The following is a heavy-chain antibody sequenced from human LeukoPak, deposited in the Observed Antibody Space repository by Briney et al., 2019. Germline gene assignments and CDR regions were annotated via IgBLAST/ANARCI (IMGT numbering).Heavy chain of an antibody. D-gene: IGHD2-2*01. CDR3: ARGPSDIVVVPAAIPFDP. V-gene: IGHV4-30-4*08. Sequence: PSEALSLTCTVSGGSISSGDYYWSWIRQPPGKGLEWIGYIYYSGSTYYNPSLKSRVTISVDTSKNQFSLKLSSVTAADTAVYYCARGPSDIVVVPAAIPFDPWGQGTLVTVSS. J-gene: IGHJ5*02. CDR1: GGSISSGDYY. CDR2: IYYSGST.